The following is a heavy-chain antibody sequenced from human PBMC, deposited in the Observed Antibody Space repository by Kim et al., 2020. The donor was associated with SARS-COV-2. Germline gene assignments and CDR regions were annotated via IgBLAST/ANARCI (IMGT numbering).Heavy chain of an antibody. Sequence: DDPSPKSRVTMSVDTTKNQFALKLSSVTAADTAVYYCARGTTSPGKAFDIWGQGTMVTVSS. CDR3: ARGTTSPGKAFDI. D-gene: IGHD4-17*01. V-gene: IGHV4-59*09. J-gene: IGHJ3*02.